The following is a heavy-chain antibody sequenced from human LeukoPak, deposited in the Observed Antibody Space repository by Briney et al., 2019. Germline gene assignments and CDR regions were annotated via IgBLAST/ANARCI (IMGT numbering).Heavy chain of an antibody. D-gene: IGHD6-13*01. CDR1: GFTFSNAW. CDR2: IKSKTDGGTT. CDR3: TRGRSSWYPFDY. V-gene: IGHV3-15*01. Sequence: PGGSLRLSCAASGFTFSNAWMSWVRQAPGKGLEWIGRIKSKTDGGTTDYAAPVKGRFTISRDDSKNTLYLQMNSLKTEDTAVYYCTRGRSSWYPFDYWAREPWSPSPQ. J-gene: IGHJ4*02.